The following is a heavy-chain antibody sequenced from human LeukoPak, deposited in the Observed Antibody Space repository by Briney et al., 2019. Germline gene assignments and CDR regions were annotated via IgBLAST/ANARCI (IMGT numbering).Heavy chain of an antibody. J-gene: IGHJ3*02. CDR3: ARDRPLRYFGRTSDAFDI. D-gene: IGHD3-9*01. V-gene: IGHV4-59*01. CDR2: IYYSGST. CDR1: GGSISSYY. Sequence: SETLSLTCTVSGGSISSYYWSWIRQPPGKGLEWIGYIYYSGSTNHNPSLKSRVTISVDTSKNQFSLKLSSVTAADTAVYYCARDRPLRYFGRTSDAFDIWGQGTMVTVSS.